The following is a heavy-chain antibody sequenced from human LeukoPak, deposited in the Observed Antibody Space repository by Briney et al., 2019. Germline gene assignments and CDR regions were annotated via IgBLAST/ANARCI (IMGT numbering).Heavy chain of an antibody. Sequence: ASVKVSRKASGYTVTSYYMHWVRQAPGQGLEWMAMLNPSGGSSNYAQKFQGRATLTRATSTGTVYMELSSLRSEDTAVYYCASVYKHGMDVWGQGTTVIVSS. CDR2: LNPSGGSS. D-gene: IGHD5-24*01. J-gene: IGHJ6*02. CDR1: GYTVTSYY. V-gene: IGHV1-46*01. CDR3: ASVYKHGMDV.